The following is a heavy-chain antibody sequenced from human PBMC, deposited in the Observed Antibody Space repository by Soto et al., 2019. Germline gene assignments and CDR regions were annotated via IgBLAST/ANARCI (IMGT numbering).Heavy chain of an antibody. D-gene: IGHD1-1*01. CDR1: GGSISRYY. V-gene: IGHV4-59*01. CDR2: IYYSGST. J-gene: IGHJ6*02. CDR3: ARDSYNCNAGYYYAMDV. Sequence: PSETLSLTCTVSGGSISRYYWSWIRQPPGKGLEWIGSIYYSGSTNYNPSPKSRVTISVDTSKNQFSLKLSSVTAADTAVYYCARDSYNCNAGYYYAMDVWGQGTTVTVSS.